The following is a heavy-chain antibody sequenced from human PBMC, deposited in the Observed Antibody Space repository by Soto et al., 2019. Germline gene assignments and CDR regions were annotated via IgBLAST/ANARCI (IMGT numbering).Heavy chain of an antibody. CDR2: IYWADSM. D-gene: IGHD4-17*01. CDR1: GFSLSTSGVG. CDR3: AHKGDGDYPLEY. J-gene: IGHJ4*02. Sequence: QITLKESGPALVKPTQTLTLTCTFSGFSLSTSGVGVGWIRQPPGKALEWLSVIYWADSMHYSPSLESRLTITMDTSKLQVVLTMTNMDPVDTATYFCAHKGDGDYPLEYWGQGTLVSVSS. V-gene: IGHV2-5*02.